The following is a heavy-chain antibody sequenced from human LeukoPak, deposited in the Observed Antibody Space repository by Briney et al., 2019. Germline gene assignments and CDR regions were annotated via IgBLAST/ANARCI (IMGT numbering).Heavy chain of an antibody. CDR1: GFTVSSNS. Sequence: SGGSLRLSCTVSGFTVSSNSMSWVGQAPGKGLEWVSFIYSDNTHYSDSVKGRFTISRDNSKNTLYLQMNSLRAEDTAVYYCARRAGAYSHPYDYWGQGTLVTVSS. CDR3: ARRAGAYSHPYDY. V-gene: IGHV3-53*01. CDR2: IYSDNT. J-gene: IGHJ4*02. D-gene: IGHD4/OR15-4a*01.